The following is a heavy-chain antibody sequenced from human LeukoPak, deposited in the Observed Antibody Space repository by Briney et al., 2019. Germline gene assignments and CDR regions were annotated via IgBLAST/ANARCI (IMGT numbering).Heavy chain of an antibody. Sequence: SETLSLTCAVSGYSISSGYYWGWIRQPPGKGLEWIGSIYHSGSTYYNPSLKSRVTISVDTSKNQFSLKLSSVTAADTAVYYCARLKQEITMIVVVIGYFDYWGQGTLVTVSS. J-gene: IGHJ4*02. D-gene: IGHD3-22*01. CDR3: ARLKQEITMIVVVIGYFDY. V-gene: IGHV4-38-2*01. CDR2: IYHSGST. CDR1: GYSISSGYY.